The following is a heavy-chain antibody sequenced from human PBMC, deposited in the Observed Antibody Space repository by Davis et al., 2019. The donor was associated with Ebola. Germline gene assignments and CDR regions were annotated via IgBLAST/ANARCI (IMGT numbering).Heavy chain of an antibody. V-gene: IGHV3-23*01. CDR1: GFTFDDYA. J-gene: IGHJ4*02. CDR3: AKKDRGVAGPFDY. CDR2: ISGSGGST. D-gene: IGHD3-10*01. Sequence: GESLKISCAASGFTFDDYAMHWVRQAPGKGLEWVSAISGSGGSTYYADSVKGRFTISRDNSKNTLYLQMNSLRAEDTAVYYCAKKDRGVAGPFDYWGQGTLVTVSS.